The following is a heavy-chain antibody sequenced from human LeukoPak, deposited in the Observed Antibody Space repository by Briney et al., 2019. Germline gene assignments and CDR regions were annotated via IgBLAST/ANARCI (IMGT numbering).Heavy chain of an antibody. CDR3: ARDGVTIFGVVTSELDY. CDR1: GFTFSSYA. J-gene: IGHJ4*02. D-gene: IGHD3-3*01. CDR2: ISGSGGST. Sequence: PGGSLRLSCAASGFTFSSYAMSWVRQAPGKGLEWVSAISGSGGSTYYADSVKGRFTISRDNSKNTLYLQMNSLRAEDTAVYYCARDGVTIFGVVTSELDYWGQGTLVTVSS. V-gene: IGHV3-23*01.